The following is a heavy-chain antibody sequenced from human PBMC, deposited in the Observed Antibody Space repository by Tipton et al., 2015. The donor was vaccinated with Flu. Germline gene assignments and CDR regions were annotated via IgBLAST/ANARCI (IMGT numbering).Heavy chain of an antibody. CDR1: GFTFRSYW. D-gene: IGHD6-19*01. CDR3: ARGWSKAVAGSYYFDS. Sequence: SLRLSCAASGFTFRSYWMHWVRQAPGKGLVWVSRINTDGSDTTYADSVKGRFTISRDNAKNTLYLQVNSLRVEDSAVYYCARGWSKAVAGSYYFDSWGQGTLVTVSS. CDR2: INTDGSDT. V-gene: IGHV3-74*01. J-gene: IGHJ4*02.